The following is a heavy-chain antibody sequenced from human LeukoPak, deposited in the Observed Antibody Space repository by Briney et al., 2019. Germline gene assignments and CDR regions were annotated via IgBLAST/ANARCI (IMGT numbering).Heavy chain of an antibody. CDR2: ISGSGGST. V-gene: IGHV3-23*01. Sequence: GGSLRLSCAASGFTFSSYAMGWVRQAPGKGLEWVSAISGSGGSTYYADSVKGRFTISRDNSKNTLYLQMNSLRAEDTAVYYCAKDEFSYSSSWSDPYDYWGQGTLVTVSS. CDR3: AKDEFSYSSSWSDPYDY. D-gene: IGHD6-13*01. J-gene: IGHJ4*02. CDR1: GFTFSSYA.